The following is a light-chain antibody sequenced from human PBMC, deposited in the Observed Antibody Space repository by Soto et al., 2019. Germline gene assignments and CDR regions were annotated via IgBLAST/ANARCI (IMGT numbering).Light chain of an antibody. CDR2: KAS. CDR1: QSISSW. CDR3: QQYKVYPYI. V-gene: IGKV1-5*03. J-gene: IGKJ2*01. Sequence: DIQMTQSPSTLSAYVGDRVTITCRASQSISSWLAWYQQKPGQAPKLLIYKASDLQSGISSRFSGSGSVTEFTLTISSLQPDDYATYYCQQYKVYPYIFGQGTKLE.